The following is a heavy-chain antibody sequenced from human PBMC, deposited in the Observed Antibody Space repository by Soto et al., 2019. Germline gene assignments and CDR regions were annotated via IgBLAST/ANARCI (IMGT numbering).Heavy chain of an antibody. CDR1: GFSFSNYA. D-gene: IGHD2-2*01. V-gene: IGHV3-21*01. Sequence: EVQLVESGGCLVKPGGSLRLSCAASGFSFSNYAMNWVRQAPGEGLEWVSSISSSSTYIYYADSIQGRFTISRDNARNPLSLQLSSLRVDDTAVYYCARGYRGVPSQYELNDAFDIWGQGTVVTVSS. CDR2: ISSSSTYI. J-gene: IGHJ3*02. CDR3: ARGYRGVPSQYELNDAFDI.